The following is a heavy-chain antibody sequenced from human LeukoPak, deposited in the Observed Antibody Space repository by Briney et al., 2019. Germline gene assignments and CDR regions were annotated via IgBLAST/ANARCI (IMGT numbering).Heavy chain of an antibody. CDR1: GGSISSGGYY. D-gene: IGHD3-10*01. CDR3: ARGTAILWFGELLPSFDY. Sequence: SETLSLTCTVSGGSISSGGYYWSWIRQPPGKGLEWIGYIYHSGSTYYNPSLKSRVTISVDRSKNQFSLKLSSVTAADTAVYYCARGTAILWFGELLPSFDYWGQGTLVTVSS. V-gene: IGHV4-30-2*01. J-gene: IGHJ4*02. CDR2: IYHSGST.